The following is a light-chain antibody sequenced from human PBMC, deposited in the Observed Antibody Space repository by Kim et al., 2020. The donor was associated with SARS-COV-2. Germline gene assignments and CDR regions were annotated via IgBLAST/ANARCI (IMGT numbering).Light chain of an antibody. CDR1: QSVLSSANNKNF. V-gene: IGKV4-1*01. CDR2: WAA. CDR3: QQYYSVPLA. Sequence: ATINCKSRQSVLSSANNKNFLAWYQQRPGQPPKMLIYWAATRESGVPDRFSGSGSGTDFTLTISSLQAGDVAVYYCQQYYSVPLAFGGGTKVDIK. J-gene: IGKJ4*01.